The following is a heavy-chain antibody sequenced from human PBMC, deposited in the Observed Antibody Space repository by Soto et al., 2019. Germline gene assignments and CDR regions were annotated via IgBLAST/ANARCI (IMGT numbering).Heavy chain of an antibody. CDR1: GFTFSSYS. CDR3: ARDRLYSNYANDRYGMDV. D-gene: IGHD4-4*01. J-gene: IGHJ6*01. V-gene: IGHV3-48*02. CDR2: ISSSSSTI. Sequence: PGGSLRLSCAASGFTFSSYSMNWVRQAPGKGLEWVSYISSSSSTIYYADSVKGRFTISRDNAKNSLYLQMNSLRDEDTAVYYCARDRLYSNYANDRYGMDVWGQGTTVIVSS.